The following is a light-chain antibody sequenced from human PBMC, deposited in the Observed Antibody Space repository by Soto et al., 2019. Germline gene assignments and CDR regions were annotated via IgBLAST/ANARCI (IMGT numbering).Light chain of an antibody. V-gene: IGKV3-15*01. J-gene: IGKJ1*01. CDR1: QSVRSN. CDR2: DAS. CDR3: QQYDSWPRT. Sequence: EKVMTQSPATLSVSPGERATLSCRASQSVRSNLAWYQQKPGQPPRLLIYDASTRATGIPSRFSGSGSGTEFILTISSLKSEDFAVYYCQQYDSWPRTFGQGTKVDIK.